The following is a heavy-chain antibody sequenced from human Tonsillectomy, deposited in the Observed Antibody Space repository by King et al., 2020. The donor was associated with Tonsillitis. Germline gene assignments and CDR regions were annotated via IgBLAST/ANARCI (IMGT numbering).Heavy chain of an antibody. CDR1: GFTVSSNY. CDR2: IYSGGDT. Sequence: VQLVEAGGGMIQPGGSLRLSCAASGFTVSSNYMSWVRQAPGKGLEWISVIYSGGDTYYAESVKGRFTISRDNSKNMLYLQINSLRAEDTAVYYCARLFRYYDRNGYDPAMYFHHWGQGTLVTVSS. D-gene: IGHD3-22*01. CDR3: ARLFRYYDRNGYDPAMYFHH. V-gene: IGHV3-53*01. J-gene: IGHJ1*01.